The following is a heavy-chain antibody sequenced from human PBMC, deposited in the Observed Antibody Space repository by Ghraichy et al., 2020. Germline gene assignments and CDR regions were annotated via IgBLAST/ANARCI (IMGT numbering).Heavy chain of an antibody. Sequence: SETLSLTCTVSGGSISSSDYYWGWIRQPPGKGLEWIGSVYYSGSTSYNPSLKSRVTISVDKSRNQFSLKLSSVTAADTAVYYCARQDYYYYMDVWGKGTTVTVSS. CDR1: GGSISSSDYY. V-gene: IGHV4-39*01. J-gene: IGHJ6*03. CDR3: ARQDYYYYMDV. CDR2: VYYSGST.